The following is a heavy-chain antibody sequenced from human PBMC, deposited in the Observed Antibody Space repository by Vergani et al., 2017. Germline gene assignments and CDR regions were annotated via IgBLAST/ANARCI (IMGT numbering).Heavy chain of an antibody. CDR1: GFTFSNYE. D-gene: IGHD2-2*02. CDR3: ARDKGRYCSSTSCYNYAFDI. Sequence: EVQLVESGGGLVQPGGSLRLSCAASGFTFSNYEMNWVRQAPGKGLEWVSYISSSGSTIYYADSVKGRFTISRDNAKNSLYLQMNSLRAEDTAVYYCARDKGRYCSSTSCYNYAFDIWGQGTMVTVSS. CDR2: ISSSGSTI. J-gene: IGHJ3*02. V-gene: IGHV3-48*03.